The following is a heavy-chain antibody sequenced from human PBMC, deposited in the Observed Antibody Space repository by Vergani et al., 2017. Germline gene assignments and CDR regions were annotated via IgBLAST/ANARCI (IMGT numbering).Heavy chain of an antibody. CDR1: GFTFTNYD. V-gene: IGHV3-30*19. D-gene: IGHD3-3*02. J-gene: IGHJ3*02. CDR2: ISIDGSIT. CDR3: GREAFKRKPDVVDI. Sequence: QVQLVESGGGVVQPGRSLRVYCAGSGFTFTNYDMHWVRQAPGKGLEWVAVISIDGSITHYGDSVKGRVTITRDNSKNTLYLQMTSLRGDDTAMYYCGREAFKRKPDVVDISCQGTIVTVSS.